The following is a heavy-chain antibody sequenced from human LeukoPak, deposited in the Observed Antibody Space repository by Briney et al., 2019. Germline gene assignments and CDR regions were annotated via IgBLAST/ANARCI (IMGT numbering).Heavy chain of an antibody. CDR1: TGSINNSRKF. CDR3: ARLTPYSGSPLGDY. CDR2: ISYSGST. D-gene: IGHD1-26*01. Sequence: SETLSLTCTVSTGSINNSRKFRHSPRQPPGKGLEWIASISYSGSTYYNPSINTLATISVDRTKNQFSLEVSSVTAADTAVYYCARLTPYSGSPLGDYWGQGTLVSVCS. V-gene: IGHV4-39*01. J-gene: IGHJ4*02.